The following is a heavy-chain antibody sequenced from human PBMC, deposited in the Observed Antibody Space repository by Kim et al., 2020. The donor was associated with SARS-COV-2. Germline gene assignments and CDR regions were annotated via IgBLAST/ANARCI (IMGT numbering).Heavy chain of an antibody. J-gene: IGHJ6*02. CDR2: IIPIFGTA. Sequence: SVKVSCKASGGTFSSYAISWVRQAPGQGLEWMGGIIPIFGTANYAQKFQGRVTITADESTSTAYMELSSLRSEDTAVYYCARDPIHTAMVWGGYYYYYGMDVWGQGTTVTVSS. CDR3: ARDPIHTAMVWGGYYYYYGMDV. V-gene: IGHV1-69*13. D-gene: IGHD5-18*01. CDR1: GGTFSSYA.